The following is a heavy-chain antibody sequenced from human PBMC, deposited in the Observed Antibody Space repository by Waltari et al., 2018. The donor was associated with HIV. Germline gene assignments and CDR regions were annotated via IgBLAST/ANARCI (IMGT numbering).Heavy chain of an antibody. CDR1: GTSFHTYT. Sequence: QVQLVRSGAQVKKPGSSVMVSCKASGTSFHTYTVVWVRQARGQGLEWTGGVVPTLGTINIAPKFQGRLTLNADESTGAADMELSGLTGDDTAMYYCSRVRYALWFGQVPFDYWGQGTLVTVSS. D-gene: IGHD3-10*01. V-gene: IGHV1-69*01. CDR2: VVPTLGTI. J-gene: IGHJ4*02. CDR3: SRVRYALWFGQVPFDY.